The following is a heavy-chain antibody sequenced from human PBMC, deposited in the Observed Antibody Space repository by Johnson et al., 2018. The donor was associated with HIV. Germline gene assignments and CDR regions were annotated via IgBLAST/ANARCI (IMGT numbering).Heavy chain of an antibody. Sequence: WVRQAPGKGLEWVAVISYDGSNKYYADSVKGRFTISRDNSKNTLYLQMDDLRAEDMAVYYCAIPYYYDSGDYRWGQGTMVTVSS. V-gene: IGHV3-30*14. CDR2: ISYDGSNK. D-gene: IGHD3-22*01. CDR3: AIPYYYDSGDYR. J-gene: IGHJ3*01.